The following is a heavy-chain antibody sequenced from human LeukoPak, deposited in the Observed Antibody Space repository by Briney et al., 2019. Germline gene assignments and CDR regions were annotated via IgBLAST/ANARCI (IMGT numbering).Heavy chain of an antibody. Sequence: GGSLRLSCAASGFTFSSYWMSWVRQAPGKGLEWVLAISGSGGSTYYADSVKGRFTISRDNSKNTLYLQMNSLRAEDTAVYYCARRDRIVGATGYWGQGTLVTVSS. J-gene: IGHJ4*02. D-gene: IGHD1-26*01. CDR3: ARRDRIVGATGY. CDR1: GFTFSSYW. V-gene: IGHV3-23*01. CDR2: ISGSGGST.